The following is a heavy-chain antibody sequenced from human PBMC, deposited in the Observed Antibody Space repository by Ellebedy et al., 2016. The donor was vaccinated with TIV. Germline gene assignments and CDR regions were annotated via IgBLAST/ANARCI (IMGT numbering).Heavy chain of an antibody. CDR3: SGTSSYYYFDY. J-gene: IGHJ4*02. CDR2: ISYDGSNK. CDR1: GFTFSSYW. D-gene: IGHD2-15*01. V-gene: IGHV3-30*03. Sequence: GESLKISCAASGFTFSSYWMHWVRQAPGKGLEWVSVISYDGSNKYYADSVKGRFTISKDNSKNTLSLQMNSLRAEDTAVYYCSGTSSYYYFDYWGQGTLVTVSS.